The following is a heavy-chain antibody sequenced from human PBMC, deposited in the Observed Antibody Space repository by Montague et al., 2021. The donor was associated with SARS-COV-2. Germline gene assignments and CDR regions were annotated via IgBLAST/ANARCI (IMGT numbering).Heavy chain of an antibody. D-gene: IGHD5-18*01. J-gene: IGHJ4*02. V-gene: IGHV4-61*02. CDR2: IYSSGIT. CDR1: GGSITSRNDY. Sequence: TLSLTCTVSGGSITSRNDYWTWIRQPAGKGLEYIGRIYSSGITSCNASLRSRVTVSRDTSQNQFPLRLTSVTAAAAAAYFCGRATVDIAMAIDDWGQGTPVTVAP. CDR3: GRATVDIAMAIDD.